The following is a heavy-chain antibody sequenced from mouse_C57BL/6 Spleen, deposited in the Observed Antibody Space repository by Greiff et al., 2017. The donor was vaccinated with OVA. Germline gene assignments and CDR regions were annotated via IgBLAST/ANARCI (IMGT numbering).Heavy chain of an antibody. Sequence: DVMLVESGGDLVKPGGSLKLSCAASGFTFSSYGMSWVRQTPDKRLEWVATISSGGSYTYYPDSVKGRFTISRDNAKNTLYLQMSSLKSEDTAMFYCERQGDYDGCSALGYWGHGTSVTVSS. CDR2: ISSGGSYT. V-gene: IGHV5-6*02. CDR1: GFTFSSYG. CDR3: ERQGDYDGCSALGY. D-gene: IGHD2-4*01. J-gene: IGHJ4*01.